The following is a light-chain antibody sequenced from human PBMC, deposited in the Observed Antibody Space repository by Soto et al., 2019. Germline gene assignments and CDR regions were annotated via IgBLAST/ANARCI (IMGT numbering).Light chain of an antibody. V-gene: IGKV1-5*01. J-gene: IGKJ1*01. CDR3: QQYNSCPRT. CDR1: QSVSSW. CDR2: GAS. Sequence: DIVMTQSPATLSASVGDRVTISCRASQSVSSWLAWYQQKPGKAPRLLIYGASGMESGIPARFSGSGFGTEFTLTISGLQSEDFAAYYCQQYNSCPRTFGQGTKVDIK.